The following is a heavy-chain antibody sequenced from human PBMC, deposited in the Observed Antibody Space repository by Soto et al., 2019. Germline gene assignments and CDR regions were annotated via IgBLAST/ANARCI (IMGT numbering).Heavy chain of an antibody. J-gene: IGHJ6*02. V-gene: IGHV3-30*18. CDR2: ISYDGGNK. Sequence: PGGSLRLSCAASGFTFSSYGMHWVRQAPGKGLEWVAVISYDGGNKYYADSVKGRFTISRDNSKNTLYLQMNSLRAEDTAVYYCAKGMYVSYYGMDVWGQGTTVTVSS. CDR1: GFTFSSYG. CDR3: AKGMYVSYYGMDV. D-gene: IGHD2-8*01.